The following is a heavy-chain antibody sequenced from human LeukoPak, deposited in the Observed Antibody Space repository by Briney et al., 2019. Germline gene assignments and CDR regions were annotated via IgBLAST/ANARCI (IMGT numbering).Heavy chain of an antibody. CDR1: GGTFSSYA. J-gene: IGHJ3*02. CDR3: ARRQGQNYDYVWGSYAFDI. V-gene: IGHV1-69*05. CDR2: IIPIFGTA. Sequence: GASVKVSCKASGGTFSSYAISWVRQAHGQGLEWMGGIIPIFGTANYAQKFQGRVTITTDESTSTAYMELSSLRSEDTAVYYCARRQGQNYDYVWGSYAFDIWGQGTMVTVSS. D-gene: IGHD3-16*01.